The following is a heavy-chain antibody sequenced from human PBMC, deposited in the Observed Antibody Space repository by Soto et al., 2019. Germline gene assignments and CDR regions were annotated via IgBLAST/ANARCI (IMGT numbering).Heavy chain of an antibody. D-gene: IGHD2-2*01. CDR1: GYTFINYG. J-gene: IGHJ4*02. CDR3: ARDRLPNALYCSSTSCYRPTSGMVY. V-gene: IGHV1-18*01. CDR2: ISDYNGNT. Sequence: GASVKVSCKASGYTFINYGMSWVRQAPGQGLEWMGWISDYNGNTNYAQKLQGRVTMTTDTSTSTAYMELRSLRSDDTAVYYCARDRLPNALYCSSTSCYRPTSGMVYWGQGTLVTVSS.